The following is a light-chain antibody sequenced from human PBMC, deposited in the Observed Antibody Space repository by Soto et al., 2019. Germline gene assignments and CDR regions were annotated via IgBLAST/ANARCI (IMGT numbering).Light chain of an antibody. CDR3: QKYNSAPRT. CDR2: AAS. V-gene: IGKV1-27*01. CDR1: QGISNY. Sequence: IHMTQSPSSLSASVVYRVTITFRASQGISNYLAWYQQKPGKVPKLLIYAASTLQSGVPSRFSGSGSGTDFTLTISSLQPEDVATYYCQKYNSAPRTFGQGTKVDI. J-gene: IGKJ1*01.